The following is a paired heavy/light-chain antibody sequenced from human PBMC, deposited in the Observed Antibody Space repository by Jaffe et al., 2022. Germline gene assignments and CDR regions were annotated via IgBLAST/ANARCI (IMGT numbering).Light chain of an antibody. CDR3: QQANSFPFIT. J-gene: IGKJ5*01. CDR2: AAS. CDR1: QGISSW. V-gene: IGKV1-12*02. Sequence: DIQMTQSPSSVSASVGDRVTITCRASQGISSWLAWYQQKPGKAPKLLIYAASSLQSGVPSRFSGSGSGTDFTLTISSLQPEDFATYYCQQANSFPFITFGQGTRLEIK.
Heavy chain of an antibody. V-gene: IGHV3-23*01. J-gene: IGHJ4*02. CDR1: GFTFSSYA. CDR2: ISGSGGST. D-gene: IGHD3-3*01. CDR3: AKDLDPSTYYDFWSGYPASYYFDY. Sequence: EVQLLESGGGLVQPGGSLRLSCAASGFTFSSYAMSWVRQAPGKGLEWVSAISGSGGSTYYADSVKGRFTISRDNSKNTLYLQMNSLRAEDTAVYYCAKDLDPSTYYDFWSGYPASYYFDYWGQGTLVTVSS.